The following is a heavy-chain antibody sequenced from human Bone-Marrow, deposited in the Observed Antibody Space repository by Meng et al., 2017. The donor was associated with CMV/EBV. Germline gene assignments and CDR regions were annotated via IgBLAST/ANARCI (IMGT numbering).Heavy chain of an antibody. CDR1: GFSLRRYG. Sequence: GGSLRLSCVVSGFSLRRYGMSWVRQAPGKGLEWVSGISGSGSRTHFADSVKGRFTISRDNSKNTVHLQMNNLRVEDTATYYCAKDRRVGNNYGYFDYWGQGTLVTVSS. J-gene: IGHJ4*02. CDR2: ISGSGSRT. V-gene: IGHV3-23*01. D-gene: IGHD5-18*01. CDR3: AKDRRVGNNYGYFDY.